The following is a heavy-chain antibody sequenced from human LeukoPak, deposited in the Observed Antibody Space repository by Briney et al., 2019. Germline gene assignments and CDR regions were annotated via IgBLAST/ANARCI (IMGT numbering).Heavy chain of an antibody. D-gene: IGHD6-19*01. V-gene: IGHV1-2*02. CDR3: ARVANNVPYSSGWTLPEARFDY. CDR2: MNPNSGGT. J-gene: IGHJ4*02. Sequence: GASVKVSCKASGYTFTSYDINWVRQATGQGLEWMGWMNPNSGGTNYAQKFRGRVTMTRDTSISTAYMELSRLRSDDTAVYYCARVANNVPYSSGWTLPEARFDYWGQGTLVTVSS. CDR1: GYTFTSYD.